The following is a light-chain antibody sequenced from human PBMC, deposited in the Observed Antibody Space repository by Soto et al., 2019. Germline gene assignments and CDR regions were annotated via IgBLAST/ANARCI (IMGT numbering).Light chain of an antibody. CDR3: QQYSYYPN. CDR1: QTISSW. V-gene: IGKV1-5*03. Sequence: DIQMTQSHSTMSAAVGDRVTITGRAMQTISSWLSWYQQKLGKAPKLLIYKASTLESGVPSRFSGSGSGTDFTLTVTSMQPEDFATYYCQQYSYYPNFGQGTKVEIK. CDR2: KAS. J-gene: IGKJ1*01.